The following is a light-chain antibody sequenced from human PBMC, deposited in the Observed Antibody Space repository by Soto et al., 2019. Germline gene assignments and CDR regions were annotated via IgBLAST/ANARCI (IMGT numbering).Light chain of an antibody. CDR2: WAS. CDR3: QQYYSTLT. J-gene: IGKJ4*01. Sequence: DIVMTQSPDSLAVSLGARGTINCKSSQSVLYSSNNKNYLAWYQQKPGQPPKLLIYWASTRESGVPDRFSGSGSGTDFTLTISSLQAEDVAVYYCQQYYSTLTFGGGTKVDIK. CDR1: QSVLYSSNNKNY. V-gene: IGKV4-1*01.